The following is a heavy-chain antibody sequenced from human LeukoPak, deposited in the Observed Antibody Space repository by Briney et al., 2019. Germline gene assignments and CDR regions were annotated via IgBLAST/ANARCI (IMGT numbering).Heavy chain of an antibody. CDR1: GFTVTNNY. J-gene: IGHJ3*02. CDR3: ARDVFDI. V-gene: IGHV3-66*02. CDR2: IYSGGST. Sequence: PGGSLRLSCAASGFTVTNNYISWFRQAPGKGLEWVSVIYSGGSTYYADSVKSRFTISRDNSKNTLYLQMNSLRAEDTAVYYCARDVFDIWGQGTMVTVSS.